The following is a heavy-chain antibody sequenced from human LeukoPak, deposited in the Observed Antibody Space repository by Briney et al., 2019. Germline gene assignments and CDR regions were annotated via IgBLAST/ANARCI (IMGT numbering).Heavy chain of an antibody. CDR2: IYTSGGT. V-gene: IGHV4-61*02. J-gene: IGHJ3*02. Sequence: SQTLSLTCTVSGGSITNLNYYWTWIRRPAGKRLEWIGRIYTSGGTNYNPSLKSRVTMSVDRSKNQISLHLASLTAADTALYYCAGRGSSSGTFDIWGPGTFVTVSS. D-gene: IGHD3-10*01. CDR1: GGSITNLNYY. CDR3: AGRGSSSGTFDI.